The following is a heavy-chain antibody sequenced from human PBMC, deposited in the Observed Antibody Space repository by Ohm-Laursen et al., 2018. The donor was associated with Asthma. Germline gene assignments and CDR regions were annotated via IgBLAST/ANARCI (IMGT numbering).Heavy chain of an antibody. CDR2: ISTASTFI. CDR3: ARIGPEWELPGREYSLHH. V-gene: IGHV3-21*01. Sequence: SLRLSCAASGYTLSRYIIHWVRQVPGKGLEWVASISTASTFIYYADSVRGRFTTSRDNAKNSVYLQMNSLRAEDTALYYCARIGPEWELPGREYSLHHWGQGTQVTVSS. D-gene: IGHD1-26*01. CDR1: GYTLSRYI. J-gene: IGHJ1*01.